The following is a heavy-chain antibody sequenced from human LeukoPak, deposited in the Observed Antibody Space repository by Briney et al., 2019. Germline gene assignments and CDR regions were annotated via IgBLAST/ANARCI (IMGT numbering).Heavy chain of an antibody. CDR2: IYYSGSA. J-gene: IGHJ4*02. CDR3: AREVRGYSYGYFDY. V-gene: IGHV4-30-4*01. D-gene: IGHD5-18*01. Sequence: SQTLSLTCTVSGGSISSGDYYWSWIRQPPGKGLGWIGYIYYSGSAYYNPSLKSRVTISVDTSKNQFSLKLSSVTAADTDVYYCAREVRGYSYGYFDYWGQGTLVTVSS. CDR1: GGSISSGDYY.